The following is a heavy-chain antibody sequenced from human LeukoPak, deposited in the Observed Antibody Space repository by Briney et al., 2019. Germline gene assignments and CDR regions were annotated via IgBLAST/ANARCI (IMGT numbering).Heavy chain of an antibody. V-gene: IGHV3-33*06. J-gene: IGHJ3*02. D-gene: IGHD3-22*01. CDR2: IWYDGSNK. CDR1: GFTFSRYG. Sequence: AGSLRLSCAAAGFTFSRYGMHWVRQAPGKGLEWVAVIWYDGSNKYYADSVKGRFTISRDNSRNTLYLQMNSLRAEDTAVYYCAKDIGSRGYYSDAFDIWGQGTMVTVSS. CDR3: AKDIGSRGYYSDAFDI.